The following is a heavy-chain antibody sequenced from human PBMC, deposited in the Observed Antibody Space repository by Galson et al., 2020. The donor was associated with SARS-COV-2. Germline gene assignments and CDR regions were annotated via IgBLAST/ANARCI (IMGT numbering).Heavy chain of an antibody. CDR3: AKDRSSYTTSWFQSYYYYYMDV. Sequence: GGSLRLSCAASGFTLSSYAMSWLRQAPGKGLEWVSAISGGGGSTYYADSVKDRFTISRDNSKNTLHLQMNSLRAEDTAVYYCAKDRSSYTTSWFQSYYYYYMDVWGKGTTVTVSS. V-gene: IGHV3-23*01. CDR1: GFTLSSYA. CDR2: ISGGGGST. J-gene: IGHJ6*03. D-gene: IGHD6-13*01.